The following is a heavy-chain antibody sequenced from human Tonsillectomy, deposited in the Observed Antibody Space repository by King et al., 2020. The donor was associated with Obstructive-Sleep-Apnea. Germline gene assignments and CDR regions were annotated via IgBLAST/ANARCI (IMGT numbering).Heavy chain of an antibody. D-gene: IGHD3-16*01. CDR3: VRGGSASSEGEFDY. Sequence: VQLVESGGGLVQPGGSLRLSCVASGFSFSLYDMHWVRQPIGKGLEWVSVSGKGGEIYYADSVKGRFSISRENAKNSLYLQMNSLKVEDTAVYYCVRGGSASSEGEFDYGGQGILVTVSS. CDR2: SGKGGEI. CDR1: GFSFSLYD. V-gene: IGHV3-13*04. J-gene: IGHJ4*02.